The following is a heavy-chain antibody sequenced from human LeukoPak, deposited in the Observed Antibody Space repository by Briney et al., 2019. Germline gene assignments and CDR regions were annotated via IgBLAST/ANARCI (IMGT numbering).Heavy chain of an antibody. CDR3: ARDRSPGIAAAEPDY. V-gene: IGHV1-46*01. D-gene: IGHD6-13*01. Sequence: ASVKVSCKASGYTFTSYYMHWVRHAPGQGLEWMGIINPSGGSTSYAQKFQGRVTMTRDMSTSTVYMELSSLRSEDTAVYYCARDRSPGIAAAEPDYWGQGTLVTVSS. CDR1: GYTFTSYY. J-gene: IGHJ4*02. CDR2: INPSGGST.